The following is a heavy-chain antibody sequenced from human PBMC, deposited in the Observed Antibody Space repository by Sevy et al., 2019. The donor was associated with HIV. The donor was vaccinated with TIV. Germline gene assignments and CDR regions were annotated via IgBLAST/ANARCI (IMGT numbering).Heavy chain of an antibody. CDR3: TTLYGWAFYI. V-gene: IGHV3-15*01. CDR1: GFTFSNAW. J-gene: IGHJ3*02. D-gene: IGHD2-8*01. CDR2: IKSKTDCGTT. Sequence: GGSLRLSCAASGFTFSNAWMSWVRQAPGKGLEWVGRIKSKTDCGTTDYAAPVKGRFTISRDDSKNTLYLQMNSLKTEDTAVYYCTTLYGWAFYIWGQGTMVTVSS.